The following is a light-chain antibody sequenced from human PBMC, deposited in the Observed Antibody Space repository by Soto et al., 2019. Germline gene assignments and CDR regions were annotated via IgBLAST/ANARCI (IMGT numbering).Light chain of an antibody. CDR3: QQYDNYPLT. J-gene: IGKJ4*01. Sequence: EIVLTQSTDTLSLSPGERATLSCMASQSVSSSYLAWYQQKPGQAPRLLIYDASNRATGIPARFSGSGSGTDFTLTISSLEPDDFATYYCQQYDNYPLTFGGGANVDVK. V-gene: IGKV3-20*01. CDR2: DAS. CDR1: QSVSSSY.